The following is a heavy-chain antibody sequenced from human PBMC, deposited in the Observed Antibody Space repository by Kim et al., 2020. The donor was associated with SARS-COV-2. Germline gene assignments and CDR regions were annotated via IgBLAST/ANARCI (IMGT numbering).Heavy chain of an antibody. CDR1: GFTFSSYA. V-gene: IGHV3-30*04. D-gene: IGHD3-22*01. J-gene: IGHJ4*02. Sequence: GGSLRLSCAASGFTFSSYAMHWVRQAPGKGLEWVAVISYDGSNKYYADSVKGRFTISRDNSKNTLYLQMNSLRAEDTAVYYCASNYYDSSGYYYATDYWGQGTLVTVSS. CDR3: ASNYYDSSGYYYATDY. CDR2: ISYDGSNK.